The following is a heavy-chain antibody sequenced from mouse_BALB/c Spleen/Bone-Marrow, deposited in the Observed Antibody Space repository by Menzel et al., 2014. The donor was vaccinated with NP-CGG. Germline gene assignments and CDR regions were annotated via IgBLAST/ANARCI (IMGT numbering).Heavy chain of an antibody. Sequence: QVQLQQSGAELVKPGASVKLSCKASGYSFTKYYMYWVKQRPGQGLEWIGEINPSYGGTNFNEKFKSKATLTVDKSSSTAYMQFSSLTSEDSAVYYCTRSNYGYWYFDVWGAGTTVTVSS. J-gene: IGHJ1*01. V-gene: IGHV1S81*02. D-gene: IGHD1-1*01. CDR2: INPSYGGT. CDR1: GYSFTKYY. CDR3: TRSNYGYWYFDV.